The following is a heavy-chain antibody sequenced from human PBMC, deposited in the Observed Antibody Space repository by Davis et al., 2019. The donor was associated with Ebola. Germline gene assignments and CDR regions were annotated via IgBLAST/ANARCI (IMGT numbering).Heavy chain of an antibody. J-gene: IGHJ6*02. CDR2: ITGSGSLT. V-gene: IGHV3-23*01. Sequence: GESLKISCAASGFTFSSYAMSWVRQTPGKGLEWVSAITGSGSLTGYADSVKGRFTISRDNAKNSLYLQMNSLRAEDTAVYYCARALWFRESHPYYYYGMDVWGQGTTVTVSS. D-gene: IGHD3-10*01. CDR3: ARALWFRESHPYYYYGMDV. CDR1: GFTFSSYA.